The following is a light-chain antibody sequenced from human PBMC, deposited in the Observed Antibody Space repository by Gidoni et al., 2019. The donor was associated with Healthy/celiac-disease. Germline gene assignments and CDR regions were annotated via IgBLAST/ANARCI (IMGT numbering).Light chain of an antibody. CDR2: AAS. V-gene: IGKV3-11*01. CDR1: QSISSY. J-gene: IGKJ4*01. CDR3: QRRSRWPPVLT. Sequence: EIVLTQSPATLSLSPGEGATISCRASQSISSYLAWYQQTPGQAPRLLNYAASNRATGIPTRFSSGGSGTVFTLTSSRLEHEDFAVYCWQRRSRWPPVLTFGGGTKVEIK.